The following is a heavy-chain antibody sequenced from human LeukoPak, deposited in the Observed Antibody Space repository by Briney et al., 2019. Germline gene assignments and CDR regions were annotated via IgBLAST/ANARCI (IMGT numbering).Heavy chain of an antibody. Sequence: GGSLRLSCTASRFTLISCVMGWVRQAPGKGLEWFSIITGTGGSTYYADSVKGRFAISRYNSKNTLSLQMNSLRAADTAVYYCAKAHLGSGGVNLSAYWGQGTLVTVSS. CDR1: RFTLISCV. V-gene: IGHV3-23*01. D-gene: IGHD2-8*02. J-gene: IGHJ4*02. CDR3: AKAHLGSGGVNLSAY. CDR2: ITGTGGST.